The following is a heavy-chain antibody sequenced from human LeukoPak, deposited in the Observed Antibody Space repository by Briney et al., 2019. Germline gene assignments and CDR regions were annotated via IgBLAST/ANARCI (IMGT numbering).Heavy chain of an antibody. CDR1: GYTFTGYY. J-gene: IGHJ6*02. V-gene: IGHV1-2*02. CDR3: ARLPAAMSPYYYYGMDV. CDR2: INPNSGGT. Sequence: ASVKVSCKASGYTFTGYYMHWVRQAPGQGLGWMGWINPNSGGTNYAQKFQGRVTMTRDTSISTAYMELSRLRSDDTAVYYYARLPAAMSPYYYYGMDVWGQGTTVTVSS. D-gene: IGHD2-2*01.